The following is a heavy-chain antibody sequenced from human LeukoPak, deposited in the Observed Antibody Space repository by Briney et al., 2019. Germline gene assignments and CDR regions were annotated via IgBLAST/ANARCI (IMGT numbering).Heavy chain of an antibody. V-gene: IGHV1-18*01. Sequence: ASVKVSCKASGYTFTSYGISWVRQAPGQGLEWMGWISAYNGNTNYAQKLQGRVTITRDTSASTAYMELGSLRSEDTAVYYCVRDLSKILYYWGQGTLVTVSS. CDR2: ISAYNGNT. CDR3: VRDLSKILYY. CDR1: GYTFTSYG. D-gene: IGHD2/OR15-2a*01. J-gene: IGHJ4*02.